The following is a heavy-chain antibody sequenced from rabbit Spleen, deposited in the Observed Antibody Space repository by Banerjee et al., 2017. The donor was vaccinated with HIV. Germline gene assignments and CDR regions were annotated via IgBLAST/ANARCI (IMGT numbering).Heavy chain of an antibody. V-gene: IGHV1S43*01. D-gene: IGHD5-1*01. CDR3: ARDLVGVIGWNFYL. CDR1: GFTLSSYY. J-gene: IGHJ4*01. Sequence: QEQLEESAGGLVQPGGSLKLSCKASGFTLSSYYMNWVRQAPGKGLELIACIYSNGGNTWYANWAKGRFTITRSTSLNTVDLKMTSLTAADTATYFCARDLVGVIGWNFYLWGQGTLVTVS. CDR2: IYSNGGNT.